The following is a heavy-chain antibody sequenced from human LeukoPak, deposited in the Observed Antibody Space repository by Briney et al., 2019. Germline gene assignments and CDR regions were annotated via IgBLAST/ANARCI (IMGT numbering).Heavy chain of an antibody. CDR2: IIPIFGTA. J-gene: IGHJ4*02. V-gene: IGHV1-69*13. Sequence: SVKVSCKASGGTFSSYAISWVRQPPGQGLEWMGGIIPIFGTANYAQKFQGRVTITADESTSTAYMELSSLRSEDTAVYYCARALTLGYCSSTSCYRLDYWGQGTLVTISS. D-gene: IGHD2-2*01. CDR3: ARALTLGYCSSTSCYRLDY. CDR1: GGTFSSYA.